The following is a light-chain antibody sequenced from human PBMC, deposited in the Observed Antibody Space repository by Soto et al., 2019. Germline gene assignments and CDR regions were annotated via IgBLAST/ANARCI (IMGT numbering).Light chain of an antibody. CDR2: EVS. Sequence: QSALTQPASVSGSPGQWITISCTGTSSDVGAYDYVSWYQQHPDKAPKLMIYEVSNRPSGVSNRFSGSKSVNTATLTISGLQAEDEADYYCSSYTRSSTRVFGTGTKLTVL. CDR1: SSDVGAYDY. V-gene: IGLV2-14*03. CDR3: SSYTRSSTRV. J-gene: IGLJ1*01.